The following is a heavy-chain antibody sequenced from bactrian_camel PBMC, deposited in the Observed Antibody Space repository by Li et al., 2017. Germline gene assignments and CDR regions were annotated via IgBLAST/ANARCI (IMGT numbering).Heavy chain of an antibody. J-gene: IGHJ4*01. CDR3: AADLARHCGAFTGFFRRGY. V-gene: IGHV3S57*01. CDR1: GRTYSRWC. CDR2: IDYSGMT. D-gene: IGHD2*01. Sequence: VQLVESGGDSVQAGGSLRLSCAHSGRTYSRWCMGWFREVSGKEREGLATIDYSGMTAYADSVKGRFTISKDKAKNTLYLQMDDLKPEDTAMYYCAADLARHCGAFTGFFRRGYWGQGTQVTVS.